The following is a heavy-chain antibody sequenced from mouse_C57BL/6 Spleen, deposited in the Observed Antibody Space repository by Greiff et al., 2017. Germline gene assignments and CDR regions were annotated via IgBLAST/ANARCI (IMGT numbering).Heavy chain of an antibody. Sequence: QVHVKQSGAELVKPGASVKMSCKASGYTFTTYPIEWMKQNHGKSLEWIGNFHPYNDDTKYNEKFKGKATLTVEKSSSTVYLELSRLTSDDSAVYYCARGGNYEDAMDYWGQGTSVTVSS. V-gene: IGHV1-47*01. D-gene: IGHD2-1*01. J-gene: IGHJ4*01. CDR3: ARGGNYEDAMDY. CDR2: FHPYNDDT. CDR1: GYTFTTYP.